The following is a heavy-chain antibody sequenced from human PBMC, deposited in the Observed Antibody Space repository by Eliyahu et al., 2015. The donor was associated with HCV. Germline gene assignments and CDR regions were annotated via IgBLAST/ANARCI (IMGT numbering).Heavy chain of an antibody. J-gene: IGHJ6*02. CDR3: ARRNYYGSGSYSQTYYYYYGMDV. CDR2: IIPIXGTA. V-gene: IGHV1-69*01. CDR1: GGTFSSYA. Sequence: QVQLVQSGAEVKKPGSSVKVSCKASGGTFSSYAISWXRQAPGQGLEWMGGIIPIXGTANYAQKFQGRVTITADESTSTAYMELSSLRSEDTAVYYCARRNYYGSGSYSQTYYYYYGMDVWGQGTTVTVSS. D-gene: IGHD3-10*01.